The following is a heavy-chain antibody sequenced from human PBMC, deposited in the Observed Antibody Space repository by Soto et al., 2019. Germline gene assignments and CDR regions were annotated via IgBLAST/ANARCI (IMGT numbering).Heavy chain of an antibody. J-gene: IGHJ4*02. CDR3: ARGPPSGSFSLTPRY. CDR1: GYSFHNFG. V-gene: IGHV1-18*04. CDR2: ISGQIAKT. D-gene: IGHD1-26*01. Sequence: QVQLVQSGPEVKKPGASVKVSCMASGYSFHNFGIIWVRQAPGQGLEWMGWISGQIAKTNYAQKFQGKVTMTTDTSTSTAYMELNTLTSDDTAMYYCARGPPSGSFSLTPRYWGQGTLVTVSS.